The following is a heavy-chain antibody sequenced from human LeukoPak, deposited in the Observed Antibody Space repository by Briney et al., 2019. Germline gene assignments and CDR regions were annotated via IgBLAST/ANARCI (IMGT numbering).Heavy chain of an antibody. D-gene: IGHD6-6*01. CDR2: INPNSGGT. Sequence: AASVKVSCKASGYTFTGYYMHWVRQAPGQGLEWMGWINPNSGGTNYAQKFQGRVTMTRDTSISTAYMELSRLRSDDTAVYYCARDRGAARLSHYYYYYMDVWGKGTTVTVSS. CDR3: ARDRGAARLSHYYYYYMDV. CDR1: GYTFTGYY. V-gene: IGHV1-2*02. J-gene: IGHJ6*03.